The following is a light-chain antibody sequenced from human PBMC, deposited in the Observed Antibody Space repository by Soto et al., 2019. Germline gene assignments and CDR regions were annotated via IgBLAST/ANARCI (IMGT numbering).Light chain of an antibody. J-gene: IGKJ1*01. CDR1: PSVSST. CDR3: QQYNDWPRT. CDR2: GAS. V-gene: IGKV3-15*01. Sequence: EIVMTQSPATVSVSPGEKATLSCRASPSVSSTLAWYQQKPGQAPRLLIYGASTRATGIPVRFSGSGSGTEFTLTISSLQSEDFAVYYCQQYNDWPRTFGQGTKV.